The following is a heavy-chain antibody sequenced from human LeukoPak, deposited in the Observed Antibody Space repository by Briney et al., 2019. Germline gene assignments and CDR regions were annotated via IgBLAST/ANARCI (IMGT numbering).Heavy chain of an antibody. D-gene: IGHD3-3*01. CDR1: GGTFSSYA. CDR2: MSPDSGDT. Sequence: RASVKVSCKASGGTFSSYAISWVRQAPGQGLEWMGWMSPDSGDTGYAHKFQGRVTITRNTSITTAYMELRSLTFEDTAVYYCARVRLRNGYNWFDPWGQGTLVTVSS. J-gene: IGHJ5*02. V-gene: IGHV1-8*03. CDR3: ARVRLRNGYNWFDP.